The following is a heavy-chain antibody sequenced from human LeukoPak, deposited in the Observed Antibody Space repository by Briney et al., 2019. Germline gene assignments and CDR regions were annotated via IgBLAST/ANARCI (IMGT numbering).Heavy chain of an antibody. CDR3: ARGYCTNGVCLGWFDP. Sequence: SETLSLTCAVDGGSFSGYYWDWIRQPPGKGLEWIGEINHSGSTNYNPSLKSRVTISVDTSKNQFSLKLSSVTAADTAVYYCARGYCTNGVCLGWFDPWGQGTLVTVSS. D-gene: IGHD2-8*01. J-gene: IGHJ5*02. CDR2: INHSGST. V-gene: IGHV4-34*01. CDR1: GGSFSGYY.